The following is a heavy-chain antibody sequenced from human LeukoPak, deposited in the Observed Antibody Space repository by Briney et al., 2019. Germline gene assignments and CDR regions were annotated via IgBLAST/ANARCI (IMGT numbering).Heavy chain of an antibody. CDR3: AKSLYGGCDY. V-gene: IGHV3-23*01. CDR2: VNGNGGST. D-gene: IGHD3-16*02. CDR1: GFTFSGYG. Sequence: GGSLRLSCAASGFTFSGYGMSWVRQAPEKGLEWVSGVNGNGGSTSYADSVKGRFTIFRDNSKNTVYLQMNSLRVEDTAVYYCAKSLYGGCDYWGQGTVVTVSS. J-gene: IGHJ4*02.